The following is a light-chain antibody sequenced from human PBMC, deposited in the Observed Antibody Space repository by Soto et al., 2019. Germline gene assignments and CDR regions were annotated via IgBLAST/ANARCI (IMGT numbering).Light chain of an antibody. V-gene: IGKV3-20*01. CDR2: GAS. J-gene: IGKJ1*01. Sequence: IVLTQSPATLSLSPGERATLSCRASQSVSSSYLAWYQQKPGQAPRLLIYGASSMATGITDRFSGSGSGTDFTLTISRLEPEDFAVYYCEQYGSSPRTFGQGTKVDIK. CDR1: QSVSSSY. CDR3: EQYGSSPRT.